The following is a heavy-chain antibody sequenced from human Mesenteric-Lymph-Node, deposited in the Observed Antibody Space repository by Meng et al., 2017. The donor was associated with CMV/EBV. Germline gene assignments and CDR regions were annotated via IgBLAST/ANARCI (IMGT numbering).Heavy chain of an antibody. CDR1: GGSISSSNW. V-gene: IGHV4-4*02. Sequence: SETLSLTCAVSGGSISSSNWWSWVRQPPGKGLEWIGEIYHSGSTNYNPSLKSRVTISVDKSKNQFSLKLSSVTAADTAVYYCARVDYCSSTSCYWYYYGMDVWGQGTTVTVSS. CDR3: ARVDYCSSTSCYWYYYGMDV. J-gene: IGHJ6*02. CDR2: IYHSGST. D-gene: IGHD2-2*01.